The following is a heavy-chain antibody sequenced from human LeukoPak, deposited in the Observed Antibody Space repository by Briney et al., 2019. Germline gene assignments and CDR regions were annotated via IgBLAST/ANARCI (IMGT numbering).Heavy chain of an antibody. V-gene: IGHV1-8*02. CDR3: ARVSDYYGMDV. CDR2: MNPNSGNT. Sequence: VASVKVSCKASGGIFSSYAISWVRQATGQGLEWMGWMNPNSGNTGYAQKFQGRVTMTRNTSISTAYMELSSLRSEDTAVYYCARVSDYYGMDVWGQGTTVTVSS. J-gene: IGHJ6*02. D-gene: IGHD3-10*01. CDR1: GGIFSSYA.